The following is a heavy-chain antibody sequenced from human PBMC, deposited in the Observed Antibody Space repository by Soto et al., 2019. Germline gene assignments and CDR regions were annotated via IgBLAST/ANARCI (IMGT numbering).Heavy chain of an antibody. CDR3: TTDPNSGYDREQD. D-gene: IGHD5-12*01. J-gene: IGHJ4*02. CDR1: GFTFSNAW. CDR2: IKSKTDGGTT. Sequence: EVQLVESGGGLVKPGGSLRLSCAASGFTFSNAWMSWVRQAPGKGLEWVGRIKSKTDGGTTDYAAPVKGRFTISRDDSKNTLYLQLNSLKTEDTAVYHCTTDPNSGYDREQDGGQGTLVTVSS. V-gene: IGHV3-15*01.